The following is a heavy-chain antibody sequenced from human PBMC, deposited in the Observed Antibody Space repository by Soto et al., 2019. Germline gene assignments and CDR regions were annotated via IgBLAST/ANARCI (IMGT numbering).Heavy chain of an antibody. V-gene: IGHV4-34*01. CDR3: ASSSSTSPYYFDY. CDR1: GGSFSGYY. D-gene: IGHD2-2*01. CDR2: INHSGST. Sequence: SETLSLTCAVYGGSFSGYYWSWIRQPPGKGLEWIGEINHSGSTNYNPSLKSRVTISRDNSKNTLYLQMNSLRAEDTAVYYCASSSSTSPYYFDYWGQGTLVTLSS. J-gene: IGHJ4*02.